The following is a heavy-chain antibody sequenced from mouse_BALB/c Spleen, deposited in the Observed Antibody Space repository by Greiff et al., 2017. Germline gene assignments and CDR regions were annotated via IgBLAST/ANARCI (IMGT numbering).Heavy chain of an antibody. CDR3: ARHESLRTTATYYAMDY. CDR1: GFAFSSYD. D-gene: IGHD1-2*01. J-gene: IGHJ4*01. V-gene: IGHV5-12-1*01. CDR2: ISSGGGST. Sequence: EVQGVESGGGLVKPGGSLKLSCAASGFAFSSYDMSWVRQTPEKRLEWVAYISSGGGSTYYPDTVKGRFTISRDNAKNTLYLQMSSLKSEDTAMYYCARHESLRTTATYYAMDYWGQGTSVTVSS.